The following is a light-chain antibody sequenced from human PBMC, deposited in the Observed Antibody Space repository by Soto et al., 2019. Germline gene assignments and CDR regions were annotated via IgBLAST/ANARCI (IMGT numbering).Light chain of an antibody. CDR3: CSYAGSSTFVSYV. V-gene: IGLV2-23*02. CDR1: SSDVGSYNL. J-gene: IGLJ1*01. Sequence: QSVLTQPASVSGSPGQSITISCTGTSSDVGSYNLVSWYQQHPGKAPKLMIYEVSKRPSGVSNRFSGSKSGNTASLTISGLQAEDEADYYCCSYAGSSTFVSYVLGTGTKVTVL. CDR2: EVS.